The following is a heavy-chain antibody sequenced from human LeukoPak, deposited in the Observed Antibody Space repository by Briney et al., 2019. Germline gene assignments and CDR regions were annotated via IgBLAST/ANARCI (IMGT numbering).Heavy chain of an antibody. D-gene: IGHD4-17*01. V-gene: IGHV4-59*01. CDR2: IYYSGST. CDR1: GFTFSSYA. Sequence: GSLRLSCAASGFTFSSYAMSWIRQPPGKGLEWIGYIYYSGSTNYNPSLKSRVTISVDTSKNQFSLKLSSVTAADTAVYYCARADHDYGSDYWGQGTLVTVSS. CDR3: ARADHDYGSDY. J-gene: IGHJ4*02.